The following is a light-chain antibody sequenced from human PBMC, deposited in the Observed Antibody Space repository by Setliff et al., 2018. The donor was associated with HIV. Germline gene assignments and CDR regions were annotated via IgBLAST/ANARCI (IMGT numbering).Light chain of an antibody. CDR2: EVS. CDR3: SSYTSSSTWV. CDR1: SSDVGGYEY. V-gene: IGLV2-14*01. Sequence: QSALAQPASVSGSPGQSITISCTGTSSDVGGYEYVSWYQQHPGKAPKLMIYEVSNRPSGVSNRFSGSKSGNTASLTISGLQVEDESDYYCSSYTSSSTWVFGTGTKVTVL. J-gene: IGLJ1*01.